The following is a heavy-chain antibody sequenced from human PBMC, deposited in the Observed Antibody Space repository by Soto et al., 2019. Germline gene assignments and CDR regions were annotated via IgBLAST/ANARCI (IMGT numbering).Heavy chain of an antibody. V-gene: IGHV3-49*04. J-gene: IGHJ4*02. CDR1: GFTFGDYA. D-gene: IGHD3-22*01. CDR3: TRAPTYYYDSSGYLN. Sequence: SLRLSCTASGFTFGDYAMSWVRQAPGKGLEWVGFIRSKAYGGTTEYAASVKGRFTISRDDSKSIAYLQMNSLKTEDTAVYYCTRAPTYYYDSSGYLNWGQGTLVTVSS. CDR2: IRSKAYGGTT.